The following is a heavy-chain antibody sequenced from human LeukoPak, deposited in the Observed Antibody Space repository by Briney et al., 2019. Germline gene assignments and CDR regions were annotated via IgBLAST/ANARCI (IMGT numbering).Heavy chain of an antibody. Sequence: SETLSLTCAVYGGSFSGYYWSWIRQPPGKGLEWIGEINHSGSTNYNPSLKGRVTISVDTSKNQFSLKLSSVTAADTAVYYCARGNDFWSGYYHLDYWGQGTLVTVSS. J-gene: IGHJ4*02. CDR1: GGSFSGYY. CDR2: INHSGST. V-gene: IGHV4-34*01. D-gene: IGHD3-3*01. CDR3: ARGNDFWSGYYHLDY.